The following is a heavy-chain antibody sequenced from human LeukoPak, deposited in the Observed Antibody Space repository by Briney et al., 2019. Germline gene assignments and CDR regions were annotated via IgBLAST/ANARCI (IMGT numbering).Heavy chain of an antibody. CDR2: ISASGSSP. J-gene: IGHJ4*02. CDR1: GLAFSTYS. V-gene: IGHV3-23*01. Sequence: PGGSLRLSCAASGLAFSTYSVSWVRQAPGKGLYWVSGISASGSSPYYADSVKGRFTISRDNSKNTLYLQMNSLRAEDAAVYYCAKDAAGPEYWGQGTLVTVSS. D-gene: IGHD6-13*01. CDR3: AKDAAGPEY.